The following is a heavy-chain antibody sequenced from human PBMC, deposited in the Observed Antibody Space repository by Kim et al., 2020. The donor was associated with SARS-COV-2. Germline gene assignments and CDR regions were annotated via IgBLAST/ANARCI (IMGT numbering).Heavy chain of an antibody. J-gene: IGHJ4*02. D-gene: IGHD6-6*01. V-gene: IGHV7-4-1*02. CDR3: ARDSSSSVSVYYFDY. CDR2: INTNTGNP. Sequence: ASVKVSCKASGYTFTSYAMNWVRQAPGQGLEWMGWINTNTGNPTYAQGFTGRFVFSLDTSVSTPYLQISSLKAEDTAVYYCARDSSSSVSVYYFDYWGQGTLVTVSS. CDR1: GYTFTSYA.